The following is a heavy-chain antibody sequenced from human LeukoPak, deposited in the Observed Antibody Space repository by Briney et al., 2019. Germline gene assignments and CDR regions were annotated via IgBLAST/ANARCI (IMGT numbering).Heavy chain of an antibody. Sequence: GGSLRLSCAVSGFTVSGNYMTWVRQAPGKGLEWVSVIYSGGTTYYRDSVKGRFTISRDTSKNTVYLQMDSLRPEDTAVYYCASGPTYDYVRVISYWGQGTLVTVSS. J-gene: IGHJ4*02. D-gene: IGHD3-16*01. V-gene: IGHV3-53*05. CDR2: IYSGGTT. CDR3: ASGPTYDYVRVISY. CDR1: GFTVSGNY.